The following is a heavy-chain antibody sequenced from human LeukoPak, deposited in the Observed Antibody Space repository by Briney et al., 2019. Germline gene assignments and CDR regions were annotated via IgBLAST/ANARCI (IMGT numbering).Heavy chain of an antibody. D-gene: IGHD3-22*01. CDR3: ARATYYYDSSGYRAVYYFDY. J-gene: IGHJ4*02. CDR1: GFTFSSYS. V-gene: IGHV3-74*01. CDR2: INTDETIT. Sequence: GGSLRLSCAASGFTFSSYSMNWVRQAPGKGLVWVSRINTDETITTYADSVKGRFTISRDNAKNTLYLQMNSLRAEDTAVYYCARATYYYDSSGYRAVYYFDYWGQGTLVTVSS.